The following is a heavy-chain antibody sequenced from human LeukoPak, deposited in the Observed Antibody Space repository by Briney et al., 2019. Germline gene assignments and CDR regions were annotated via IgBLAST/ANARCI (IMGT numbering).Heavy chain of an antibody. D-gene: IGHD3-3*01. CDR1: GFTFSSYS. CDR3: ARGVHERFLEWVGDY. CDR2: INNSSNSI. V-gene: IGHV3-48*01. J-gene: IGHJ4*02. Sequence: GGSLRLSCVASGFTFSSYSMNWVRQAPGKGLEWVSYINNSSNSIYKADSVKGRFTISRDSAKNSVYLQMDSLRVEDTAMCYCARGVHERFLEWVGDYWGQGVMVTVSA.